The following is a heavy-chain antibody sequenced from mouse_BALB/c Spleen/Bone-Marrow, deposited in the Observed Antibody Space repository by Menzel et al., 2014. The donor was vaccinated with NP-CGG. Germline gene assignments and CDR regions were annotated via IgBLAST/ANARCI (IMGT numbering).Heavy chain of an antibody. V-gene: IGHV3-5*02. CDR3: ARYGNYFDY. J-gene: IGHJ2*01. D-gene: IGHD2-1*01. Sequence: EVKLMESGPGLVKPSQTVSLTCTVTGISITTGNYRWSWIRQFPGNKLEWMGYIYYSGTITYNPSLTSRTTITRDTSKNQFFLEMNSLTAEDTATYYCARYGNYFDYWGQGTTLTVSS. CDR2: IYYSGTI. CDR1: GISITTGNYR.